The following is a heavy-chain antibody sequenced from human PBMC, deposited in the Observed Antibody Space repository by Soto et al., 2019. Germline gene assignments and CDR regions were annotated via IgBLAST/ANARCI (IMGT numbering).Heavy chain of an antibody. CDR1: GYSFTSYW. D-gene: IGHD1-26*01. CDR2: IDPSDSYT. Sequence: RGESLKISCKGSGYSFTSYWISWVRQMPGKGLEWMGRIDPSDSYTNYSPSFQGHVTISADKSISTAYLQWSSLKASDTAMYYCARGRSYRRDYGMDVWGQGTTVTVSS. J-gene: IGHJ6*02. CDR3: ARGRSYRRDYGMDV. V-gene: IGHV5-10-1*01.